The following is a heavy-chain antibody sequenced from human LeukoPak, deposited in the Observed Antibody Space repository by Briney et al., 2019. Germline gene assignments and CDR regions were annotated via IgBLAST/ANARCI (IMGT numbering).Heavy chain of an antibody. CDR3: ARSPSGAVAGPGDFSGYFQH. Sequence: PSETLSLTCTVSGGSISSSSYYWGWIRQPPGKGLEWIGSIYYSGSTYYNPSLKSRVTISVDTSKNQFSLKLSSVTAADTAVYYCARSPSGAVAGPGDFSGYFQHWGQGTLVTVSS. J-gene: IGHJ1*01. CDR2: IYYSGST. CDR1: GGSISSSSYY. V-gene: IGHV4-39*07. D-gene: IGHD6-19*01.